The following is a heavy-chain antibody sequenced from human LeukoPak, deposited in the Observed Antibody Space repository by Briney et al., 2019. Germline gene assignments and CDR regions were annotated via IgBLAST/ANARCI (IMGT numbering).Heavy chain of an antibody. J-gene: IGHJ4*02. D-gene: IGHD3-22*01. V-gene: IGHV1-69*13. CDR3: ARQWPKSSGYYLFDY. Sequence: SIKVSCKTSGGTFSNINWVRQAPGQGLEWMGGIIPIFGTANYAQKFQGRVTITADESTSTAYMELRGLTSEDTAVYYCARQWPKSSGYYLFDYWGQGTLVTVSP. CDR1: GGTFSN. CDR2: IIPIFGTA.